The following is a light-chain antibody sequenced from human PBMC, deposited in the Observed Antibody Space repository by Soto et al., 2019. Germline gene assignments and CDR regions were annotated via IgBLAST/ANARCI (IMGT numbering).Light chain of an antibody. CDR3: LQAAQSPLT. J-gene: IGKJ5*01. V-gene: IGKV2-28*01. Sequence: DIVLTQSPLSLPVTPGEPASISCRSSLSLLQSNGNNHVDWYLQRPGQSPQLLLYLASSRASGVPDRFSGSGSGTEFSLEISRVEAEDVGVYYCLQAAQSPLTFGQGTRLEIK. CDR1: LSLLQSNGNNH. CDR2: LAS.